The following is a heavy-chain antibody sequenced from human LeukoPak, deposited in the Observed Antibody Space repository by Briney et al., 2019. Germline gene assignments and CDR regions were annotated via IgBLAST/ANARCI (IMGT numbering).Heavy chain of an antibody. CDR1: GGSISSSSYY. V-gene: IGHV4-39*07. D-gene: IGHD3-16*02. CDR2: IYYSGST. Sequence: SETLSLTCTVSGGSISSSSYYWGWIRQPPGKGLEWIGSIYYSGSTYYNPSLKSRVTVSVDMSKNQFSLQLSSVTAADTAVYYCARAPRTGAWDMITFGGVIVHGDAFDFWGQGTMVTVSS. J-gene: IGHJ3*01. CDR3: ARAPRTGAWDMITFGGVIVHGDAFDF.